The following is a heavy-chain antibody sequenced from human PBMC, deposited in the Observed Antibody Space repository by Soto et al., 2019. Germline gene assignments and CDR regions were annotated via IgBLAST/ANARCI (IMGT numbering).Heavy chain of an antibody. V-gene: IGHV4-31*03. Sequence: QVQLQESGPGLVKPSQTLSLTCTVSGGSISSGGYYWSWIRQHPGKGLEWIGYIYYSGSTYYNPSLKSRVTISVDTSKNQFSLKLNSVTAADTAVYYCARDYGDYGPYYYGMDVWGQGTTVTVSS. CDR2: IYYSGST. J-gene: IGHJ6*02. D-gene: IGHD4-17*01. CDR3: ARDYGDYGPYYYGMDV. CDR1: GGSISSGGYY.